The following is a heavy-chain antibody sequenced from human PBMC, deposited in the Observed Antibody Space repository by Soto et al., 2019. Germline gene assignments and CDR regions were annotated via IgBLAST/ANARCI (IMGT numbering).Heavy chain of an antibody. CDR1: GYTFTNYG. V-gene: IGHV1-18*01. CDR2: ISSYFVNT. Sequence: ASVKVSCKASGYTFTNYGINRVRQAPGQGPEWMGWISSYFVNTNSAQKFQGRVTMTTDTSTSTAYMELRSLRSDDTAVYYCAREDSSGWYIDYWGQGTLVTVSS. CDR3: AREDSSGWYIDY. D-gene: IGHD6-19*01. J-gene: IGHJ4*02.